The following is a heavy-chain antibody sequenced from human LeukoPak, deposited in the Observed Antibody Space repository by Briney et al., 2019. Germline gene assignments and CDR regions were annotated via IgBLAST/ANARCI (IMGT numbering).Heavy chain of an antibody. CDR1: GGSISTYY. CDR3: AREGYTSGWYKTDY. J-gene: IGHJ4*02. V-gene: IGHV4-59*12. Sequence: SETPSLTCTVSGGSISTYYWSWIRQPPGKGLEWIGYIYYTGSTYYNPSLKSRVTISVDTSKNQFSLKLRSVTAADTAVYYCAREGYTSGWYKTDYWGQGTLVTVSS. CDR2: IYYTGST. D-gene: IGHD6-19*01.